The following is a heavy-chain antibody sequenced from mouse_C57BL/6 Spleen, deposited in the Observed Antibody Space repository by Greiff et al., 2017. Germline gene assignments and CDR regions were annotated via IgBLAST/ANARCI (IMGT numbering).Heavy chain of an antibody. D-gene: IGHD1-2*01. Sequence: VKLQESGAELVRPGASVTLSCKASGYTFTDYEMHWVKQTPVHGLEWIGAIDPETGGTAYNQKFKGKAILTADKSSSTAYMELRSLTSEDSAVYYCTRWGYYGPWFAYWGQGTLVTVSA. CDR2: IDPETGGT. CDR1: GYTFTDYE. J-gene: IGHJ3*01. V-gene: IGHV1-15*01. CDR3: TRWGYYGPWFAY.